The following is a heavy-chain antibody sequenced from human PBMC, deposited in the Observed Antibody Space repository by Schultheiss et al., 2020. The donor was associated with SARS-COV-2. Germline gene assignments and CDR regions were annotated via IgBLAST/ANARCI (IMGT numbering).Heavy chain of an antibody. V-gene: IGHV3-21*01. J-gene: IGHJ4*02. CDR3: ARARGEWLRFED. D-gene: IGHD5-12*01. CDR2: ISSSSSYI. Sequence: GESLKISCAASGFTFSSYAMSWVRQAPGKGLEWVSSISSSSSYIYYADSVKGRFTISRDNAKNSLYLQMNSLRAEDTAVYYCARARGEWLRFEDWGQGTLVTVSS. CDR1: GFTFSSYA.